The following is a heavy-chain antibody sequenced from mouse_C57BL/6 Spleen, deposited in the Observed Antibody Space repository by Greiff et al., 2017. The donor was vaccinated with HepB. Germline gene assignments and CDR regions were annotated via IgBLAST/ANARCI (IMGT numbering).Heavy chain of an antibody. CDR1: GYTFTSYW. Sequence: QVQLQQSGAELVMPGASVKLSCKASGYTFTSYWMHWVKQRPGQGLEWIGEIDPSDSYTNYNQKFKGKSTLTVDKSSSTAYMQLSSLTSEDSAVYYCATGDYGSSYDPFAYWGQGTLVTVSA. CDR3: ATGDYGSSYDPFAY. J-gene: IGHJ3*01. D-gene: IGHD1-1*01. V-gene: IGHV1-69*01. CDR2: IDPSDSYT.